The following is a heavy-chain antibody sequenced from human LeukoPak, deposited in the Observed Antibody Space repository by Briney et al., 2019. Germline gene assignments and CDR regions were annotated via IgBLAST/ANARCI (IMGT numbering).Heavy chain of an antibody. CDR3: VKDLYKGDSASWYFFHY. J-gene: IGHJ4*02. CDR1: GFIISDYA. V-gene: IGHV3-64D*06. CDR2: LSANGGTT. Sequence: GGSLRLSCSASGFIISDYAMHWVRQAPGKGLECVSALSANGGTTYYADSVKGRFTISRDTSKNTLYLQMSSLRAEDTAMYHCVKDLYKGDSASWYFFHYWGQGTLVTVSS. D-gene: IGHD2-2*01.